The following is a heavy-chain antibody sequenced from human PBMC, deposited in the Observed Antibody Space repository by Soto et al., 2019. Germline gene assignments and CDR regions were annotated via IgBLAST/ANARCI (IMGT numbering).Heavy chain of an antibody. Sequence: QVQLVQSGAEVKKPGASVKVSCKASGYTFTSYAMHWVRQAPGQRLEWMGWINASNGNTKYSQKFKGRVTITRDTSASTAYMEMSSQRSEDTAVYYCARVGYRWLDWFDPWGQGTLVTVSS. CDR2: INASNGNT. J-gene: IGHJ5*02. CDR3: ARVGYRWLDWFDP. D-gene: IGHD5-12*01. CDR1: GYTFTSYA. V-gene: IGHV1-3*01.